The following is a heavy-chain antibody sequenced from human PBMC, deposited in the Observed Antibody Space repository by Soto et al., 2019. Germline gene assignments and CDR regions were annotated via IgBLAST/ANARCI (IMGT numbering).Heavy chain of an antibody. Sequence: GESLKISCKGSGYSFTSYWIGWVRQMPGRGLEWMGIIYAGDSETRYSPSFQGQVTISVDKSINTAYLQWNSLKASDTAMYYCVRRPVLKSPSSYWGQGTLVTVSS. V-gene: IGHV5-51*01. CDR1: GYSFTSYW. J-gene: IGHJ4*02. CDR2: IYAGDSET. CDR3: VRRPVLKSPSSY. D-gene: IGHD6-6*01.